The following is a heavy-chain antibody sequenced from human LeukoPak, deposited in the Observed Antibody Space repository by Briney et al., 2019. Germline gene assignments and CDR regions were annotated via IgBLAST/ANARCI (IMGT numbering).Heavy chain of an antibody. CDR1: GFTFSSYG. V-gene: IGHV3-30*18. D-gene: IGHD3-9*01. CDR3: AKASLRYFDWDAFDI. CDR2: ISYDGSNK. Sequence: GGSLRLSCAASGFTFSSYGMHWVRQAPGKGLEWVAVISYDGSNKYYADSVKGRLTISRDNSKNTLYLQMNSLRAEDTAVYYCAKASLRYFDWDAFDIWGQGTMVTVSS. J-gene: IGHJ3*02.